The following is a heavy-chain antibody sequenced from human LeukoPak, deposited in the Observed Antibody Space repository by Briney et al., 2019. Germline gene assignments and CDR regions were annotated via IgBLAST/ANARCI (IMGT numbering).Heavy chain of an antibody. CDR3: AREVAGLLWFGELFY. D-gene: IGHD3-10*01. J-gene: IGHJ4*02. V-gene: IGHV4-38-2*02. CDR1: GYSISSGYY. Sequence: SETLSLTCTVSGYSISSGYYWGWIRQPPGKGLEWIGSIYHSGSTYYNPSLKSRVTISVDTSKNQFSLKLSSVTAADTAVYYCAREVAGLLWFGELFYWGQGTLVTVSS. CDR2: IYHSGST.